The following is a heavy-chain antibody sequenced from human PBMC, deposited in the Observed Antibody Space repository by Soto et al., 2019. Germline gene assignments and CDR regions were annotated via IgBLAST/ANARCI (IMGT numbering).Heavy chain of an antibody. CDR2: ISSSSSYI. D-gene: IGHD6-13*01. J-gene: IGHJ5*02. Sequence: LRLSCAASGFTFSSYSMNWVRQAPGKGLEWVSSISSSSSYIYYADSVKGRFTISRDNAKNSLYLQMNSLRAEDTAVYYCARSLKGPHAMFFPSSSERFWFDPWGQGTLVTVSS. CDR3: ARSLKGPHAMFFPSSSERFWFDP. V-gene: IGHV3-21*01. CDR1: GFTFSSYS.